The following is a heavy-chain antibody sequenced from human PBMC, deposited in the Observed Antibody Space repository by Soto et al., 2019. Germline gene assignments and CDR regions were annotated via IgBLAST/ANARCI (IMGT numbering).Heavy chain of an antibody. CDR1: GFTFSSYA. CDR2: ISGSGGST. J-gene: IGHJ4*02. D-gene: IGHD5-12*01. V-gene: IGHV3-23*01. Sequence: GGSLRLSCAASGFTFSSYAMSWVRQAPGKGLEWVSAISGSGGSTYYADSVKGRFTISRDDSKNTLYLQMNSLRAEDTAVYYCGKVLSPAYGGNGDYWGQGSLVAIAS. CDR3: GKVLSPAYGGNGDY.